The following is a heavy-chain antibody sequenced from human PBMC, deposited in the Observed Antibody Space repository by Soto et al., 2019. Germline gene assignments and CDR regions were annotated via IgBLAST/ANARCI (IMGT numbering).Heavy chain of an antibody. D-gene: IGHD3-22*01. V-gene: IGHV1-46*01. Sequence: GGSVKVSCKASGYTFTSYYMHWARQAPGQGLEWMGIINPSGGSTSYAQKFQGRVTMTRDTSTSTVYMELSSLRSEDTAVYYCARRPYYYDSSGYLAIDYWGQGTLVTVSS. CDR3: ARRPYYYDSSGYLAIDY. CDR2: INPSGGST. J-gene: IGHJ4*02. CDR1: GYTFTSYY.